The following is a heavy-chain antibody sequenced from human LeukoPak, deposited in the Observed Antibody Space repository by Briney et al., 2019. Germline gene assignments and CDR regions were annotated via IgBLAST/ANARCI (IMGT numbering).Heavy chain of an antibody. CDR2: KSGRGGTT. V-gene: IGHV3-23*01. CDR1: IFTFTSYA. Sequence: GGSLRLSCAPSIFTFTSYAMSGGPDAPEEGVECGSAKSGRGGTTYYAHSAKGRFPIQREHSKNTLYLKVNRLRLGDRAVFYCARRVLGSVGYFDYWGQGALVTVSS. J-gene: IGHJ4*02. CDR3: ARRVLGSVGYFDY. D-gene: IGHD3-10*01.